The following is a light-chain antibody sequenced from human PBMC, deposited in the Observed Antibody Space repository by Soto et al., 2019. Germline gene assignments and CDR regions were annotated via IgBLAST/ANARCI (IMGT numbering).Light chain of an antibody. V-gene: IGKV3-20*01. CDR1: QSVDIN. J-gene: IGKJ1*01. CDR2: GAS. CDR3: QQYGSSGT. Sequence: EIVLTQSPATLSVSPGERVTLSFRASQSVDINLAWYQQKPGQAPRLLIYGASSRATGIPDRFSGSGSGTDFTLTISRLEPEDFAVYYCQQYGSSGTFGQGTKVDIK.